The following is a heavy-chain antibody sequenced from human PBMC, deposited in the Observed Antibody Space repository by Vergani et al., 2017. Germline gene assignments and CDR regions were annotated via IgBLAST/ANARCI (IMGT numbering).Heavy chain of an antibody. CDR3: SKEVKDVDTEMAQKWGWFDP. V-gene: IGHV3-23*01. D-gene: IGHD5-18*01. Sequence: EVQLLESGGGLVQPGGSLRLSCAASGFTFSSYAMSWVRQAPGKGLEWVSAISGSGGSTYYADSVKGRFTISRDNSKNKLYLQMNSLRAEDTAAYYCSKEVKDVDTEMAQKWGWFDPWGQGTLVTVSS. J-gene: IGHJ5*02. CDR1: GFTFSSYA. CDR2: ISGSGGST.